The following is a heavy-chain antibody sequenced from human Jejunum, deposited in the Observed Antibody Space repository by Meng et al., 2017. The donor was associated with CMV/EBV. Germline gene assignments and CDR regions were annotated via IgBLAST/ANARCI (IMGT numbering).Heavy chain of an antibody. J-gene: IGHJ5*02. V-gene: IGHV5-51*01. CDR2: SYPDDSNS. CDR3: ARGVQSNLFHNWFDP. D-gene: IGHD2-8*01. CDR1: VYTFHNHW. Sequence: VYTFHNHWIAGGRAMPGKGLGGLGFSYPDDSNSRYSQSVQGQFTFSVDKSINTVYLQWSSLRAEDTAMYYCARGVQSNLFHNWFDPWGQGTLVTVSS.